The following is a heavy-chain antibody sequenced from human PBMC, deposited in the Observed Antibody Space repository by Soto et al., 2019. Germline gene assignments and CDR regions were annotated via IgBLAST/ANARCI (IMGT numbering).Heavy chain of an antibody. CDR1: GYSFTSYW. CDR2: IYPGDSDT. Sequence: PGESLKISCKGSGYSFTSYWIGWVRQMPGKGLEWMGIIYPGDSDTRYSPSFQRHVTISADKSISTAYLQWSSLKASDTAMYYCARGIMVRGVSLYYYRMDVWGQGTTVTVS. CDR3: ARGIMVRGVSLYYYRMDV. D-gene: IGHD3-10*01. J-gene: IGHJ6*02. V-gene: IGHV5-51*01.